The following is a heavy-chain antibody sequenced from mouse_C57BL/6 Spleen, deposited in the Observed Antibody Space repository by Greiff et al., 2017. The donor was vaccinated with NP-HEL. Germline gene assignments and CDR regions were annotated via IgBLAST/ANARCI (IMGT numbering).Heavy chain of an antibody. D-gene: IGHD1-1*01. V-gene: IGHV1-81*01. CDR2: IYPRSGNT. CDR3: ARYGGSSPYWYFDV. Sequence: VKLQESGAELARPGASVKLSCKASGYTFTSYGISWVKQRTGQGLEWIGEIYPRSGNTYYNEKFKGKATLTADKSSSTAYMELRSLTSEDPAVYFCARYGGSSPYWYFDVWGTGTTVTVSS. CDR1: GYTFTSYG. J-gene: IGHJ1*03.